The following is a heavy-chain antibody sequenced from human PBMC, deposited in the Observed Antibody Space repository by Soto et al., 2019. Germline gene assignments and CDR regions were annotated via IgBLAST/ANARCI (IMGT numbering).Heavy chain of an antibody. J-gene: IGHJ3*02. V-gene: IGHV3-64D*08. D-gene: IGHD6-19*01. Sequence: PGGSLRLSCAASGFTFSSYAMHWVRQAPGKGLEYVSAISSNGGSTYYADSVKGRFTISRDNSKNTLYLQMSSLRAEDTAVYYCVKDSYPIPVAGYDAFDIWGQGTMVTVSS. CDR1: GFTFSSYA. CDR2: ISSNGGST. CDR3: VKDSYPIPVAGYDAFDI.